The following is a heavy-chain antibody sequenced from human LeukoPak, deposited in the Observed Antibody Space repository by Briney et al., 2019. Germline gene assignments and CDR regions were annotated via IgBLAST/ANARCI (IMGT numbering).Heavy chain of an antibody. J-gene: IGHJ4*02. D-gene: IGHD6-13*01. CDR1: GFTFSSYA. CDR3: ARAGGLYSSSWYKSWFDY. CDR2: ISSSSSYI. V-gene: IGHV3-21*01. Sequence: GGSLRLSCAASGFTFSSYAMSWVRQAPGKGLEWVSSISSSSSYIYYADSVKGRFTISRDNAKNSLYLQMNSLRAEDTAVYYCARAGGLYSSSWYKSWFDYWGQGTLVTVSS.